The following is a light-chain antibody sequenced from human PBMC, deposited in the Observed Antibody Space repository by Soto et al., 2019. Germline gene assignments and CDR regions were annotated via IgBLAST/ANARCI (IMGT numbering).Light chain of an antibody. J-gene: IGLJ3*02. Sequence: QSVLTQTPSASGTPGQTVTISCSGSRSNIGNNAVSWYQQFPGTAPKLLIYNNNQRPSGVPDRFSGSKSGTSASLAISGLQSEDEADYYCATWDDSLNARGVFGGATKVTVL. CDR1: RSNIGNNA. CDR3: ATWDDSLNARGV. V-gene: IGLV1-44*01. CDR2: NNN.